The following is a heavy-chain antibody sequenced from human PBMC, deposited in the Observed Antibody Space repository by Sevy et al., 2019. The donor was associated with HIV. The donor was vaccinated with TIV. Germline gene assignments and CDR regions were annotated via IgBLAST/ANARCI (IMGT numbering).Heavy chain of an antibody. J-gene: IGHJ4*02. CDR1: GYTFTGYY. Sequence: ASVKVSCKASGYTFTGYYMHWVRQAPGQGLEWMGWINPDSGGPNYAPKFQARVTLTRDTSISTAYMGLSRQKSDDTAVYDGVRDDRDGYIDYWGKGTLVTVSS. V-gene: IGHV1-2*02. CDR2: INPDSGGP. CDR3: VRDDRDGYIDY.